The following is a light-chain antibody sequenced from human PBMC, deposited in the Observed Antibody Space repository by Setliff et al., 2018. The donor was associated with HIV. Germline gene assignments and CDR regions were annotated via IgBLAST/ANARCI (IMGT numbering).Light chain of an antibody. Sequence: QSALTQPASVSGSPGQSITISCTGTSSDVGGYNYVSWYQQHPGKAPKLMISDVSNRPSGVSNRFSGSKSGNTASLTISVLQAEDEADYYCSSYTSSTPLYVFGPGTKVTVL. V-gene: IGLV2-14*03. CDR3: SSYTSSTPLYV. CDR2: DVS. J-gene: IGLJ1*01. CDR1: SSDVGGYNY.